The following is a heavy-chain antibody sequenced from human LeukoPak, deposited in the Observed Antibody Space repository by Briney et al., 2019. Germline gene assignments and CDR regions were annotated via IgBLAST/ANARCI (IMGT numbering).Heavy chain of an antibody. CDR3: ARSPRVVVSLIWLDP. V-gene: IGHV1-18*01. D-gene: IGHD2-2*01. CDR1: GGTFSSYA. CDR2: ISAYNGNT. Sequence: VASVKVSCKASGGTFSSYAISWVRQAPGQGLEWMGWISAYNGNTNYAHRLQGRVTMTTDTSTSTAYMELRSLRFDDTAVYYCARSPRVVVSLIWLDPWGQGTLVTVSS. J-gene: IGHJ5*02.